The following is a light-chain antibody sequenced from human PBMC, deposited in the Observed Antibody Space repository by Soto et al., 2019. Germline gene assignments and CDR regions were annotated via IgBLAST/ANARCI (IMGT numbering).Light chain of an antibody. Sequence: QSALTQPRSVSGSPGQSVTISCTGTSSDVGGYNYVSWYQQHPGKAPKLMLYDVSRRPSGVPDRFSGSKSGNTASLTISGLQAADEADYFCKSYAGSNTDVFGSGTKLTVL. J-gene: IGLJ1*01. V-gene: IGLV2-11*01. CDR2: DVS. CDR3: KSYAGSNTDV. CDR1: SSDVGGYNY.